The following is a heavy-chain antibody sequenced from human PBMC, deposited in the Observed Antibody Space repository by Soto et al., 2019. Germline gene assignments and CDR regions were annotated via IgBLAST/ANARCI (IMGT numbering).Heavy chain of an antibody. CDR1: GFTFSDYY. Sequence: GGSLRLSCAASGFTFSDYYMSWIRQAPGKGLEWVSYISSSSSYTNYADSVKGRFTISRDNAKNSLYLQMNSLRAEDTAVYYCARDRQWADSSSWYYFDYWGQGTLVTVSS. CDR3: ARDRQWADSSSWYYFDY. V-gene: IGHV3-11*06. J-gene: IGHJ4*02. CDR2: ISSSSSYT. D-gene: IGHD6-13*01.